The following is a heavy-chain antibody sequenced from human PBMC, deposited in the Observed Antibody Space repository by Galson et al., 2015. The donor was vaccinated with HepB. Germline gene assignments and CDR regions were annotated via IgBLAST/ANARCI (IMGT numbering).Heavy chain of an antibody. CDR3: AKRHGDPPPYWYFDL. CDR1: GFTFSSYA. V-gene: IGHV3-23*01. D-gene: IGHD4-17*01. J-gene: IGHJ2*01. CDR2: ISGSGGST. Sequence: SLRLSCAASGFTFSSYAMSWVRQAPGKGLEWVSAISGSGGSTYYTDSVKGRFTISRDNSKNTLYLQMNSLRAEDTAVYYCAKRHGDPPPYWYFDLWGRGTLVTVSS.